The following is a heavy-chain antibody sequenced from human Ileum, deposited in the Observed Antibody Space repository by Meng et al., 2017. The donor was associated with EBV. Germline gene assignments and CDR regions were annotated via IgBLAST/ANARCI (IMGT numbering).Heavy chain of an antibody. V-gene: IGHV3-74*01. Sequence: GELVESGGALVQPGGSLRLSCATSGFPFSQYWMHWVRQVPGKGLVWVSRTNEDGGFTTYADSVRGRFTISRDNTKNILYLQMDSLRAEDTAVYFCSRDLAGPYDDWGQGTLVTVSS. CDR2: TNEDGGFT. CDR3: SRDLAGPYDD. CDR1: GFPFSQYW. J-gene: IGHJ4*02.